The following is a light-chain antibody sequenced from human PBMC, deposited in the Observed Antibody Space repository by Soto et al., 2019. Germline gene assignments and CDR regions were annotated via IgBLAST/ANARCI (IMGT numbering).Light chain of an antibody. CDR3: QQSYSTPNA. J-gene: IGKJ2*01. V-gene: IGKV1-39*01. CDR2: AAS. CDR1: QSISSY. Sequence: DIQMTHSPSSLSASVGDRVTITCRASQSISSYLNWYQQKPGKAPNLLIYAASSLQSGLPSRFSGSGSGTDFTLTISSLHPEDFATYYCQQSYSTPNAFGQGTKLEIK.